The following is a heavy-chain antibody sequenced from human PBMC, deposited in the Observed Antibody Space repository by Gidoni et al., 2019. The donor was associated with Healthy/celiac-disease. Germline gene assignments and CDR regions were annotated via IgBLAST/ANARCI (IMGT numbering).Heavy chain of an antibody. D-gene: IGHD6-6*01. CDR2: ISSSSSYI. V-gene: IGHV3-21*01. CDR1: GFTFSSYS. CDR3: ARSAARSYYMDV. Sequence: EVQLVESGGGLVKPGGSLRLSCAASGFTFSSYSMNWVRQAPGKGLEWVSSISSSSSYIYYADSVKGRFTISRDNAKNSLYLKMNSLRAEDTAVYYCARSAARSYYMDVWGKGTTVTVSS. J-gene: IGHJ6*03.